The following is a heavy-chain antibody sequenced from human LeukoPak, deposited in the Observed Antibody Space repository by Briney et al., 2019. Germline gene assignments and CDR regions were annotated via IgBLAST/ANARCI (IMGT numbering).Heavy chain of an antibody. CDR3: ARSRGYSGYEYFDY. V-gene: IGHV3-20*04. CDR2: INWNGGST. Sequence: GGSLRLPCAASGFTFSSYAMSCVRQAPGKGLEWVSGINWNGGSTGYADSVKGRFTISRDNAKNSLYLQMNSLRAEDTALYYCARSRGYSGYEYFDYWGRGTLVTVSS. J-gene: IGHJ4*02. CDR1: GFTFSSYA. D-gene: IGHD5-12*01.